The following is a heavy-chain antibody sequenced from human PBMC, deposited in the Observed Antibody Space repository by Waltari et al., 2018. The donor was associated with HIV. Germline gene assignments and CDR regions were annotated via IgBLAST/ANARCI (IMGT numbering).Heavy chain of an antibody. Sequence: QVQLVQSGAEVKKPGASVKVSCKVSGYTLTELSMHWVRQAPGKGLEGMGGFDPEDGETIYAQKFQGRGTMTEDTSTDTAYMELSSLRSEDTAVYYCATGKTGTNPFDYWGQGTLVTVSS. J-gene: IGHJ4*02. CDR2: FDPEDGET. D-gene: IGHD1-7*01. V-gene: IGHV1-24*01. CDR3: ATGKTGTNPFDY. CDR1: GYTLTELS.